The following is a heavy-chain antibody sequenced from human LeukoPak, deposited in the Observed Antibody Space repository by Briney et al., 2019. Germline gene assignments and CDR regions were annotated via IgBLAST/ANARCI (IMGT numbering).Heavy chain of an antibody. CDR1: GYSISSGYY. J-gene: IGHJ4*02. D-gene: IGHD5-12*01. Sequence: SETLSLTCTVSGYSISSGYYWGWIRQPPGKGLEWIGNIYYSGSTTYNPSLKSRVTISVDTSKNLFSLRLNSMTAADTAVYYCATHRGYTGYDYEGYFDYWGQGTLVTVSS. CDR2: IYYSGST. CDR3: ATHRGYTGYDYEGYFDY. V-gene: IGHV4-38-2*02.